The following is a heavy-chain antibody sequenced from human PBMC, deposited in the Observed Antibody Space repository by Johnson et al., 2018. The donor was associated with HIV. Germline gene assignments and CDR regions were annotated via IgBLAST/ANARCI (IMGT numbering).Heavy chain of an antibody. CDR1: GFTFSSYA. J-gene: IGHJ3*02. CDR3: NTDAFDI. Sequence: VQLVESGGGLVQPGWSLRLSCAASGFTFSSYAMHWVRQPPGKGLEYVSAISSNGGSTYYANSVKGRFTISRDNSKNTLYLQMGSLRAEDMAVYYCNTDAFDIWGQGTMVTVSS. CDR2: ISSNGGST. V-gene: IGHV3-64*01.